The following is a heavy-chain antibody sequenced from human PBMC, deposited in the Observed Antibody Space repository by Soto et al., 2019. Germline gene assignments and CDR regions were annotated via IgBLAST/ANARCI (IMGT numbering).Heavy chain of an antibody. CDR2: IIPIFGTA. D-gene: IGHD4-17*01. Sequence: AGKFSFKASGCTFSSYAISWVRQAPGQGLEWMGGIIPIFGTANYAQKVQGRVTITADKSTSTAYMELSRLRSEDTAVYYCATGLRPYGDHAPALYYFDSWGQGTLVTVP. V-gene: IGHV1-69*06. CDR3: ATGLRPYGDHAPALYYFDS. CDR1: GCTFSSYA. J-gene: IGHJ4*02.